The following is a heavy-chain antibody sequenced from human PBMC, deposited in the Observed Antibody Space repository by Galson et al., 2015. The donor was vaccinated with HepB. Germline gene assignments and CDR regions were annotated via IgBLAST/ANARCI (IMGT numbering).Heavy chain of an antibody. V-gene: IGHV1-69*10. CDR2: IMPVFAIV. CDR3: ARGMGDGNNLVRYSYYGLDV. Sequence: SVKVSCKASGGSFSSFAISWVRQAPGQGLEWMGGIMPVFAIVNYAQKFQDRVTITADTSTRTTTAYMELSSLTSEDTDVYYCARGMGDGNNLVRYSYYGLDVWGQGSTVTVSS. J-gene: IGHJ6*02. D-gene: IGHD5-24*01. CDR1: GGSFSSFA.